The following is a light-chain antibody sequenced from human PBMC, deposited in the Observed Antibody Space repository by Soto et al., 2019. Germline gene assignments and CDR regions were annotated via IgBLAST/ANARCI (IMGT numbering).Light chain of an antibody. V-gene: IGLV6-57*02. CDR2: EDN. J-gene: IGLJ2*01. CDR1: SGSIASNY. Sequence: NFMLTQPHSVSESPGKTVTISCTGSSGSIASNYVQWYQQRPGSAPTTVIYEDNQRPSGVPDRFSGSIDSSSNSASLTISGLKTEDEADYYCQSQDSSASVIFGGGTKVTVL. CDR3: QSQDSSASVI.